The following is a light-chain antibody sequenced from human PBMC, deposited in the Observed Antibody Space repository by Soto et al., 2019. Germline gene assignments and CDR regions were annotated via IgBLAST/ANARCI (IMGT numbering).Light chain of an antibody. V-gene: IGKV3-20*01. CDR3: QQYGSSIT. CDR1: QSVSSSY. Sequence: IVLTHSPCTLSLSPVERATLSFMASQSVSSSYLAWYQQKPGQAPRLLIYGASSRATGIPDRFSGSGSGTDFTLTISRLEPEDFAVYYCQQYGSSITFGQGTRLEIK. J-gene: IGKJ5*01. CDR2: GAS.